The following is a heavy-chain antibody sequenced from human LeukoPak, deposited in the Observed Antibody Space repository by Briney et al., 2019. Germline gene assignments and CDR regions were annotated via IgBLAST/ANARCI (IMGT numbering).Heavy chain of an antibody. CDR2: IYYSGST. V-gene: IGHV4-59*12. J-gene: IGHJ4*02. D-gene: IGHD6-13*01. CDR3: ASAYSSSWYYY. Sequence: SETLSLTCTVSGGSISSYYWSWIRQPPGKGLEWIGCIYYSGSTNYNPSLKSRVTMSVDTSKNQFSLKLSSVTAADTAVYYCASAYSSSWYYYWGQGTLVTVSS. CDR1: GGSISSYY.